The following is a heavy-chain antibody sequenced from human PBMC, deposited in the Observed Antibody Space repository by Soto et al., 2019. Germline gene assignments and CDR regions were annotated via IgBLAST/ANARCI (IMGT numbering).Heavy chain of an antibody. Sequence: SETLSLTCTVSGGSISSYYWSWIRQPPGKGLEWIGYIYYSGSTNYNPSLKSRVTISVDTSKNQFSLKLSSVTAADTAVYYCARSVAPWGQGTLVTVSS. CDR3: ARSVAP. J-gene: IGHJ5*02. CDR1: GGSISSYY. CDR2: IYYSGST. V-gene: IGHV4-59*12.